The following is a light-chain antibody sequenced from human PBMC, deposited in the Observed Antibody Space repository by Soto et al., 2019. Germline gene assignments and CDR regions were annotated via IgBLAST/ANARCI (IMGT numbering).Light chain of an antibody. Sequence: EIVMTQSPATLSVSPGERATLSCRASQSVSSNLAWFQQKPGQAPRLLIYGASTRDTGIPARFSGSGSGTEFTLTISRLEPEDFAVYYCQQFDNSQWTFGQGTKVDIK. CDR1: QSVSSN. J-gene: IGKJ1*01. CDR3: QQFDNSQWT. V-gene: IGKV3-15*01. CDR2: GAS.